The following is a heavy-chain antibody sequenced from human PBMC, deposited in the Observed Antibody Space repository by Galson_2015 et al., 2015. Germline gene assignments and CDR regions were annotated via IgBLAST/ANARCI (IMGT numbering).Heavy chain of an antibody. Sequence: PALVKPTQTLTLTCTFSGFSLTTSEVAVGWIRQPPGKALEWLALIYWDDDKRYRPSLKSRLTITKDTSKNQVVLTMTNMDPADTATYYCAREPNVVTAFDYWGQGTLVTVSS. D-gene: IGHD2-21*02. CDR1: GFSLTTSEVA. V-gene: IGHV2-5*02. J-gene: IGHJ4*02. CDR2: IYWDDDK. CDR3: AREPNVVTAFDY.